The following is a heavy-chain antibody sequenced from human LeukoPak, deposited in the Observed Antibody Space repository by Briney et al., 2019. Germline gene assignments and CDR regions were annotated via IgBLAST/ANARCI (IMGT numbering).Heavy chain of an antibody. CDR1: GGSFSGYH. CDR3: ATRAAYYYYYGMDV. D-gene: IGHD6-25*01. V-gene: IGHV4-34*01. Sequence: KTSETLSLTCAVYGGSFSGYHWSWIRQPPGKGLEWIGEINHSGSTNYNPSLKSRVTISVDTSKNQFSLKLSSVTAADTAVYYCATRAAYYYYYGMDVWGQGTTVTVSS. J-gene: IGHJ6*02. CDR2: INHSGST.